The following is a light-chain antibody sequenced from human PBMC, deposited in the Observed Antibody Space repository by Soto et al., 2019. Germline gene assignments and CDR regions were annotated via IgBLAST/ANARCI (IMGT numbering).Light chain of an antibody. CDR1: SSDVGGYNY. Sequence: QSVLTQPASVSGSPGQSITISCTGTSSDVGGYNYVSWYQQHPGKAPKLMMYEVSNRPAGVSHRFSGSKSGNTASLTISGLQAEDEADYYCSSFTSINTWVFGGGTKLTVL. CDR3: SSFTSINTWV. CDR2: EVS. V-gene: IGLV2-14*01. J-gene: IGLJ3*02.